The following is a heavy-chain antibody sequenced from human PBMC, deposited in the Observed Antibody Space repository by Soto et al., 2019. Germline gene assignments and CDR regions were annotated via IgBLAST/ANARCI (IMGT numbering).Heavy chain of an antibody. CDR3: TTDKRSSSPDIDY. Sequence: GGSLRLSCAASGFTFSNAWMNWVRQAPGKGLEWVGRIKSKTDGGTTDYAAPVKGRFTISRDDSKNTLYLQMNSLKTEDTAVYYCTTDKRSSSPDIDYWGQGTLVTVSS. CDR1: GFTFSNAW. D-gene: IGHD6-6*01. J-gene: IGHJ4*02. V-gene: IGHV3-15*07. CDR2: IKSKTDGGTT.